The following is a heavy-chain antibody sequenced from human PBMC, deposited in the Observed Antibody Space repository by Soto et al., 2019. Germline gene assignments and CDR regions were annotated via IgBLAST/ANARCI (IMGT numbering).Heavy chain of an antibody. Sequence: SVKVSCKASGGTFSSYAISWVRQAPGQGLEWMGEIIPIFGTANYAQKFQGRVTITADESTSTAYMELSSLRSEDTAVYYCASRLWFGDPRDYYYYGMDVWGQ. CDR1: GGTFSSYA. CDR2: IIPIFGTA. CDR3: ASRLWFGDPRDYYYYGMDV. J-gene: IGHJ6*02. D-gene: IGHD3-10*01. V-gene: IGHV1-69*13.